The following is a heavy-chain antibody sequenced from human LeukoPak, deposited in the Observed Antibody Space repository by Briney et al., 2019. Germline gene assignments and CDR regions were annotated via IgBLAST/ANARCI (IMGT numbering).Heavy chain of an antibody. V-gene: IGHV4-4*07. CDR2: IYSSGST. D-gene: IGHD3-3*01. J-gene: IGHJ3*02. Sequence: SETLSLTCTVSGGSISSYYWSWIRQPAGKGLEWIGRIYSSGSTNYNPSLKSRVTISVDTSKNQFSLKLSSVTAADTAVYYCARGVRDFWSGYPGSDAFDIWGQGTMVTVSS. CDR3: ARGVRDFWSGYPGSDAFDI. CDR1: GGSISSYY.